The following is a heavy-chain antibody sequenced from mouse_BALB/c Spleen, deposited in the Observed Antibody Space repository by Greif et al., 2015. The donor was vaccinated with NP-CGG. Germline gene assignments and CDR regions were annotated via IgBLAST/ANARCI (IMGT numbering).Heavy chain of an antibody. V-gene: IGHV3-6*02. D-gene: IGHD2-1*01. J-gene: IGHJ4*01. CDR3: ARERDYGTFYAMDY. CDR1: GYSITSGYY. CDR2: ISYDGSN. Sequence: VQLKQSGPGLVKPSQSLSLTCSVTGYSITSGYYWNWIRQFPGNKLEWMGYISYDGSNNYNPSLKNRISITRDTSKNQFFLKLNSVTTEDTATYYCARERDYGTFYAMDYWGQGTSVTVSS.